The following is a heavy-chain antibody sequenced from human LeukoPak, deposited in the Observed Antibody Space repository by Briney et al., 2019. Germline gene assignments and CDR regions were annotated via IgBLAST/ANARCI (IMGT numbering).Heavy chain of an antibody. V-gene: IGHV3-30*18. D-gene: IGHD4-17*01. CDR2: ISYDGSNK. CDR1: GFTFSSYG. CDR3: AKDASLGDYGDYESPFDI. Sequence: GGSLRLSCAASGFTFSSYGMHWVRQAPGKGLEWVAVISYDGSNKYYADSVTGRFTISRDNSKNTLYLQMNSLRAEDTAVYYCAKDASLGDYGDYESPFDIWGQGTMVAVSS. J-gene: IGHJ3*02.